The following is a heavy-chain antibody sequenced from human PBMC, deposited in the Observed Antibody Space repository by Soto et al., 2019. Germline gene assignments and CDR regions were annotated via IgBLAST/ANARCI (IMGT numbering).Heavy chain of an antibody. Sequence: SETLSLTCTVSGGSISSGGYYWSWIRQHPGKGLEWIGYIYYSGSTNYNPSLKSRVTISVDTSKNQFSLKLSSVTAADTAVYYCARVGGQQLGYWFDPWGQGTLVTVSS. CDR2: IYYSGST. CDR3: ARVGGQQLGYWFDP. CDR1: GGSISSGGYY. V-gene: IGHV4-61*08. D-gene: IGHD6-13*01. J-gene: IGHJ5*02.